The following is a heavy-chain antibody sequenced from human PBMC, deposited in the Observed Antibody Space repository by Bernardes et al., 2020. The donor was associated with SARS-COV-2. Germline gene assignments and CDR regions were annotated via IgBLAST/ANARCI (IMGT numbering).Heavy chain of an antibody. CDR3: ARKTGHDYGMDV. D-gene: IGHD3-10*01. CDR1: GFSSSSYW. J-gene: IGHJ6*02. CDR2: VNSDGSNT. Sequence: GGSLRLSCAASGFSSSSYWMHWVRQAPGKRLVWVSRVNSDGSNTIYADSVKGRFTISRDSSKNMVYLQMNSLRAEDTAVYYCARKTGHDYGMDVWGQGTTVTVSS. V-gene: IGHV3-74*01.